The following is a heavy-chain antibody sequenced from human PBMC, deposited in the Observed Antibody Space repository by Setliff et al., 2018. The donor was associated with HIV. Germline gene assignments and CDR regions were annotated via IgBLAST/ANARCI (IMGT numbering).Heavy chain of an antibody. Sequence: PGGSLRLSCAASGFTFSNYWMHWVRQAPGKGLMWVSRIHTDGTTTMYAGSVKGRFTISRDSAKSTLYLQMNSLRAEDTALYYCVRAKNWNDFDYWGQGTLVTV. V-gene: IGHV3-74*03. D-gene: IGHD1-1*01. CDR3: VRAKNWNDFDY. J-gene: IGHJ4*02. CDR1: GFTFSNYW. CDR2: IHTDGTTT.